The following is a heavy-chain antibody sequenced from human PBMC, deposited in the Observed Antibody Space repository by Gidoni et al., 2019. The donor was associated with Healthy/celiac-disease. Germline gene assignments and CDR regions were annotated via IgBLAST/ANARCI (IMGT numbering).Heavy chain of an antibody. V-gene: IGHV3-30*18. Sequence: QVQLVESGGGVVKPGRSLRLSCAASGFTFSRYAMHWCRQAPGKGLEWVSVISYDGSNKYYADSVKGRFPISRDNSKNTLYLQINSLRAEDTAVYYCAKDPLRGAAKSFGSPRFDPWGQGTLVTVSS. D-gene: IGHD3-10*01. CDR3: AKDPLRGAAKSFGSPRFDP. J-gene: IGHJ5*02. CDR1: GFTFSRYA. CDR2: ISYDGSNK.